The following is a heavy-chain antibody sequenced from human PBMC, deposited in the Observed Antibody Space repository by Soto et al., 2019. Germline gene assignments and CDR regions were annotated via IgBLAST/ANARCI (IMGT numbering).Heavy chain of an antibody. V-gene: IGHV4-39*01. Sequence: QLQLQLSGPGLVKPSETLSLTCNVSGASISSYNYWGWFRQPPGKGLEWIGSIIYSGNSMYNPSRQGRLTLFVDPSKNQFSLKLSSVNAADTAVYYCVRHAQWIIRAYWGQGSLVTVSS. D-gene: IGHD5-12*01. CDR2: IIYSGNS. J-gene: IGHJ4*02. CDR3: VRHAQWIIRAY. CDR1: GASISSYNY.